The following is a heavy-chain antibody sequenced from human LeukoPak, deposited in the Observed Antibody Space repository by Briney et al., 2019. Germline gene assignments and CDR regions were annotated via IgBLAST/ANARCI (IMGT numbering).Heavy chain of an antibody. CDR2: IYYSGST. D-gene: IGHD3-22*01. Sequence: SETLSLTCTVSGGSISSSSYYWGWIRQPPGKGLEWIGSIYYSGSTYYNPSLKSRVTISVDTSKNQFSLKLSSVTAADAAVYYCASYYYDSSGHISRDYWGQGTLVTVSS. CDR1: GGSISSSSYY. CDR3: ASYYYDSSGHISRDY. J-gene: IGHJ4*02. V-gene: IGHV4-39*01.